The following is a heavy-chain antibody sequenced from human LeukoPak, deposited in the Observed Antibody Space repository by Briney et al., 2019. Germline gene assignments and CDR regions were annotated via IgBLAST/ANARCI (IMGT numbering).Heavy chain of an antibody. CDR2: ISYDGSNK. CDR3: AREGALGDNPPLDY. J-gene: IGHJ4*02. D-gene: IGHD2-21*02. Sequence: GRSLRLSCAASGFTFSTYAMHWVRQAPGKGLEWVAVISYDGSNKYYADSVKGRFTISRDNSKNTLYLQMNSLRAEDTAVYHCAREGALGDNPPLDYWGQGTLVTVSS. CDR1: GFTFSTYA. V-gene: IGHV3-30-3*01.